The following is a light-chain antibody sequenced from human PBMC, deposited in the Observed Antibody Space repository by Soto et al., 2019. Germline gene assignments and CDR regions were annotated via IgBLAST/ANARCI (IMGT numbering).Light chain of an antibody. CDR2: AAS. Sequence: DIQMTQSPSSLSASVGARLTITCRASQSISSYLNWYQQKPRKAPKLLIYAASSLQSGVPSRFSGSGSVTDFTLTISSLQPEDFATYYCQQTYSTPQTFGQGTKVDI. V-gene: IGKV1-39*01. CDR1: QSISSY. J-gene: IGKJ2*01. CDR3: QQTYSTPQT.